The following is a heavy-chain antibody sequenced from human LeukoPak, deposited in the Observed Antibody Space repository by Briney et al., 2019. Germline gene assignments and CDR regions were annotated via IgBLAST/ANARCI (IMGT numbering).Heavy chain of an antibody. CDR3: ARDGDPVTAYGMDV. D-gene: IGHD2-21*02. J-gene: IGHJ6*02. CDR1: GYTFTGYY. CDR2: INPNSGGT. V-gene: IGHV1-2*02. Sequence: ASVKVSCKASGYTFTGYYMHWVRQAPGQGLEWMGWINPNSGGTNYAQKFQGRVTMTRDTSISTAYMELSRLRSDDTAVYYCARDGDPVTAYGMDVWGRGTTVTVSS.